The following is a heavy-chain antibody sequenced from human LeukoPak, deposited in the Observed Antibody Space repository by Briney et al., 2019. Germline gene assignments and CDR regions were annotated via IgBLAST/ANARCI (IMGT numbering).Heavy chain of an antibody. D-gene: IGHD2-2*01. CDR3: ARQHVARGIVVVPAAILFNP. Sequence: SETLSLTCAVSGYSIISGYYWGWIRQPPGKGLEWIGSIYHSGSTYYNPSLKSRVTISVDTSKNQFSLKLSSVTAADTAVYYCARQHVARGIVVVPAAILFNPWGQGTLVTVSS. V-gene: IGHV4-38-2*01. CDR1: GYSIISGYY. CDR2: IYHSGST. J-gene: IGHJ5*02.